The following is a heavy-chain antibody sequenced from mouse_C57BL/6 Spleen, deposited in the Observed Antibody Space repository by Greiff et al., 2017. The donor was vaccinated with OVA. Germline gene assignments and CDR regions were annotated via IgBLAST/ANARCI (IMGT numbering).Heavy chain of an antibody. V-gene: IGHV1-52*01. CDR1: GYTFTSYW. D-gene: IGHD2-4*01. Sequence: QVQLQQPGAELVRPGSSVKLSCKASGYTFTSYWMHWVKQRPIQGLEWIGNIDPSDSETHYNQKFKDKATLTVDKSSSTAYMQLSSLTSEDSAVYFCAREGLRRIYYAMDYWGQGTSVTVSS. J-gene: IGHJ4*01. CDR3: AREGLRRIYYAMDY. CDR2: IDPSDSET.